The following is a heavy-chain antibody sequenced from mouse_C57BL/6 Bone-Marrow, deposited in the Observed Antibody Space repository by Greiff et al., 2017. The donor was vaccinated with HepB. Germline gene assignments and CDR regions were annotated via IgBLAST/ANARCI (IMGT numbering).Heavy chain of an antibody. J-gene: IGHJ3*01. Sequence: EVKLQESGPELVKPGASVKISCKASGYSFTGYYMNWVKQSPEKSLEWIGEINPSTGGTTYNQKFKAKATLTVDKSSSTAYMQLKSLTSEDSAVYYCARSGGLAFAYWGQGTLVTVSA. CDR1: GYSFTGYY. CDR2: INPSTGGT. CDR3: ARSGGLAFAY. D-gene: IGHD3-1*01. V-gene: IGHV1-42*01.